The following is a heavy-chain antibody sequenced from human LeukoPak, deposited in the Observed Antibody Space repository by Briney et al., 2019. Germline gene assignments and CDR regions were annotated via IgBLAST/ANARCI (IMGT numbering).Heavy chain of an antibody. CDR1: GGSISSYY. D-gene: IGHD5-18*01. Sequence: ETLSLTCTVSGGSISSYYWSWVRQAPGKGLEWVANIKPEGSERYYVDAVKGRLTISRDNAKNSLYLQMNSLRAEDTAVYYCARLVTVPVYGMDVWGQGTTVTVSS. CDR2: IKPEGSER. V-gene: IGHV3-7*01. J-gene: IGHJ6*02. CDR3: ARLVTVPVYGMDV.